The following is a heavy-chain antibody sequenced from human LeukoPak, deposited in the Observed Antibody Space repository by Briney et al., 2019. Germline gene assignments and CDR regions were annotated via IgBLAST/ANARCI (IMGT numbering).Heavy chain of an antibody. D-gene: IGHD3-3*01. V-gene: IGHV3-21*01. CDR1: GFTFSSYS. CDR3: ARDFDFWGDIDY. J-gene: IGHJ4*02. CDR2: INSSSSYI. Sequence: GGSLRLSCAASGFTFSSYSMNWVRQAPGKGLEWVSSINSSSSYIYYADSVKGRFTISRDNAKNSLYLQMHSQSAEDTAVYHCARDFDFWGDIDYWGQGTLVTVSS.